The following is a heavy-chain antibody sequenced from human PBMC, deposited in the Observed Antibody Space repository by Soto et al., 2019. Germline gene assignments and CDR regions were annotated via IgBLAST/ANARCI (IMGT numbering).Heavy chain of an antibody. CDR2: INAGNGNT. D-gene: IGHD6-6*01. J-gene: IGHJ6*03. CDR1: GYTFTSYA. CDR3: ARVRSSSSEVNYYYYYMDV. Sequence: ASVKVSCKASGYTFTSYAMHWVRQAPGQRLEWMGWINAGNGNTKYSQKFQGRVTITRDTSASTAYMELSSLRSEDMAVYYCARVRSSSSEVNYYYYYMDVWGKGTTVTVSS. V-gene: IGHV1-3*01.